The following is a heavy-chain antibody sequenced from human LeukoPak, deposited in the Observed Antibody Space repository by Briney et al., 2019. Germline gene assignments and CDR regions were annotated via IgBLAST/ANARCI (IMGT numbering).Heavy chain of an antibody. CDR3: ARVWDDFWSGYYPDY. CDR1: GYTFTSYG. CDR2: ISAYNGNT. V-gene: IGHV1-18*01. D-gene: IGHD3-3*01. Sequence: ASVKVSCKASGYTFTSYGISWVRQAPGQGLEWMGWISAYNGNTNYAQKLPGRVTMTTDTSTSTAYMELRSLRSDDTAVYYCARVWDDFWSGYYPDYWGQGTLVTVSS. J-gene: IGHJ4*02.